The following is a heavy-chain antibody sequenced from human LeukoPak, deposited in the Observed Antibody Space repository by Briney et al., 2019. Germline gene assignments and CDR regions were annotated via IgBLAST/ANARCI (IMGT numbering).Heavy chain of an antibody. CDR1: VYTFTGYY. CDR3: ASPGSSWYPYY. J-gene: IGHJ4*02. Sequence: ASVRVSSKASVYTFTGYYMHGVRQAPGQGLEWMGWIKHNSGGTNYAQKFQGKVTMTRDTSLSTAYMELSRLRSDDTAVYYCASPGSSWYPYYWGQGTLVTVSS. D-gene: IGHD6-13*01. CDR2: IKHNSGGT. V-gene: IGHV1-2*02.